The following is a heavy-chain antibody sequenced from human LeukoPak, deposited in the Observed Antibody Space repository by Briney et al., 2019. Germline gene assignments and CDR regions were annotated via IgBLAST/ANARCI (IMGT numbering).Heavy chain of an antibody. CDR3: ARHVGFITMVRGVINNNWFDP. Sequence: SETLSLTCAVYGGSFSGYYWSWIRQPPGKGLEWIGEINHSGSTNYNPSLKSRVTISVDTSKNQFSLKLSSVTAADTAVYYCARHVGFITMVRGVINNNWFDPWGQGTLVTVSS. V-gene: IGHV4-34*01. CDR2: INHSGST. CDR1: GGSFSGYY. J-gene: IGHJ5*02. D-gene: IGHD3-10*01.